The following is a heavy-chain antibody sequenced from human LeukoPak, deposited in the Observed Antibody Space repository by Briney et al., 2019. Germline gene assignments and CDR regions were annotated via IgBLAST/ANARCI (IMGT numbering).Heavy chain of an antibody. J-gene: IGHJ6*03. CDR1: GFTFSSYW. CDR3: AKGPVGSGWYSSYMDV. Sequence: GGSLRLSCAASGFTFSSYWMSWVRQAPGKGLEWVANIKQDGSEKYYVDSVKGRFTISRDNAKNSLYLQMNSLRAEDTAVYYCAKGPVGSGWYSSYMDVWGKGTTVTVSS. V-gene: IGHV3-7*01. CDR2: IKQDGSEK. D-gene: IGHD6-19*01.